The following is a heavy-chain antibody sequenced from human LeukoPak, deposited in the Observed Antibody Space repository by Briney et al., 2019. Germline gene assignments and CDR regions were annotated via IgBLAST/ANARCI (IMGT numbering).Heavy chain of an antibody. D-gene: IGHD6-19*01. CDR2: TYYRSRWYG. V-gene: IGHV6-1*01. Sequence: SQTLSLTCAISGDSVSSNNGAWNWIRQSPSRGLEWLGRTYYRSRWYGDYAGSMKGRVSISPDTSKNQFSLHLNSVTPEDTAVYYCARDLGNSGWYTFDYWGQGTLVTVSS. CDR1: GDSVSSNNGA. J-gene: IGHJ4*02. CDR3: ARDLGNSGWYTFDY.